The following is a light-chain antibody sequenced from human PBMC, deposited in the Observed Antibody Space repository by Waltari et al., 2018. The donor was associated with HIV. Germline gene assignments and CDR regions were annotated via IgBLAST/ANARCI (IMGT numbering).Light chain of an antibody. Sequence: SYVLTPPPSVSVAPGQTASIPCGGNNIGSVHWYQQQPGQAPVMVVYENSGRPSGIPERFSGSNSGNTATLTISGVEAGDEADYYCQVWDSNADHLVVFGGGTKLTV. CDR3: QVWDSNADHLVV. CDR1: NIGS. CDR2: ENS. V-gene: IGLV3-21*02. J-gene: IGLJ2*01.